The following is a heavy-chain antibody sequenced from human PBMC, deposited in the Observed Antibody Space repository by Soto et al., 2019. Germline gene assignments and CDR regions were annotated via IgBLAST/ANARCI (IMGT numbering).Heavy chain of an antibody. Sequence: QVQLQESGPGLVKPSQTLSLTCSVSGGSISSGAYYWTWIRQHPGKGLEWIGNIYYSGSTYYNPSLKSRVTISVDTSKNQFSLKLRSVTAADTAVYYCARDGRLVNYYYYGMDVWGQGTTVTVSS. CDR2: IYYSGST. CDR3: ARDGRLVNYYYYGMDV. V-gene: IGHV4-31*03. CDR1: GGSISSGAYY. D-gene: IGHD6-13*01. J-gene: IGHJ6*02.